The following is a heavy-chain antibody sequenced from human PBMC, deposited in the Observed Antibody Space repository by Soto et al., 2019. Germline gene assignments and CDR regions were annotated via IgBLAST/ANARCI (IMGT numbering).Heavy chain of an antibody. Sequence: PSETLSLTCTVSGGSSSSGGYYWSWIRQHPGKGLEWIGYIYYSGSTYYNPSLKSRVTISVDTSKDQFSLKLSSVTAADTAVYYCARGDGSGSYYSHVPYYFDYWGQGTLVTVSS. CDR1: GGSSSSGGYY. CDR3: ARGDGSGSYYSHVPYYFDY. CDR2: IYYSGST. V-gene: IGHV4-31*03. J-gene: IGHJ4*02. D-gene: IGHD3-10*01.